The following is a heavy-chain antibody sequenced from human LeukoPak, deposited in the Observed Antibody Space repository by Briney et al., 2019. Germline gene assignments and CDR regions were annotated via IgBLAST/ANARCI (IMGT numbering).Heavy chain of an antibody. CDR3: ATDLFYGGNSLRVY. V-gene: IGHV1-24*01. D-gene: IGHD4-23*01. J-gene: IGHJ4*02. CDR1: GYTFTSYA. CDR2: FDPEDGET. Sequence: ASVKVSCKASGYTFTSYAMNWVRQAPGQGLEWMGGFDPEDGETIYAQKFQGRVTMTEDTSTDTAYVELSSLGSEDTAVYYCATDLFYGGNSLRVYWGQGTLVTVSS.